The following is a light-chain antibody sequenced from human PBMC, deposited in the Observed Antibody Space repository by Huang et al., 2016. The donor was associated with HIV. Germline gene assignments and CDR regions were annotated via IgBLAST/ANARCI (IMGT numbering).Light chain of an antibody. CDR2: GAS. CDR3: QHYGNSPPIT. CDR1: QSVSSSY. J-gene: IGKJ4*01. Sequence: EIVLTQSPGTLSLSPGERATLSCRASQSVSSSYLAWYQQKPGQAPRLLIYGASSRASGVSDRFSGSGSETDFTLTISRLEPEDFAVYYCQHYGNSPPITFGGGTKVEIK. V-gene: IGKV3-20*01.